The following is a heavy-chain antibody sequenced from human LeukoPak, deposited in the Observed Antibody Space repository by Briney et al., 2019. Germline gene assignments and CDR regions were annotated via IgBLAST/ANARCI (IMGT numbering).Heavy chain of an antibody. CDR3: ARVLELGAEVLFDY. V-gene: IGHV3-53*01. D-gene: IGHD7-27*01. J-gene: IGHJ4*02. Sequence: GGSLRLSCAASGFTVSSNYMSWVRQAPGKGLEWVSVIYTGGNTYYAESVKGRFTISRDNSKNTLYLQMNSLRAEDTAVYYCARVLELGAEVLFDYWGQGTLVTVSS. CDR1: GFTVSSNY. CDR2: IYTGGNT.